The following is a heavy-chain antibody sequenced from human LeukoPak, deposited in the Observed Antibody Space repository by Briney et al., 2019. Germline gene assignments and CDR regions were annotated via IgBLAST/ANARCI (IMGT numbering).Heavy chain of an antibody. J-gene: IGHJ4*02. CDR3: ARVYTYVFATGGYFGY. CDR1: GVTFSTYS. V-gene: IGHV3-21*01. Sequence: PGGSLRLSCAASGVTFSTYSMNWFRQAPGKGLEWFSSITSTSSDIHYSDSVKGRFTISRDNAKNSVYLQMNGLRADDTAVYYCARVYTYVFATGGYFGYWGQGILVTVSS. D-gene: IGHD2-8*02. CDR2: ITSTSSDI.